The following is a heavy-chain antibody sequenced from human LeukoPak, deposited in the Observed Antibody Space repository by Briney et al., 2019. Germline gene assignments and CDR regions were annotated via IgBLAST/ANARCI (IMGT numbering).Heavy chain of an antibody. CDR1: GSTFSSYA. CDR2: ISYDGSNK. Sequence: GGSLRLSCAVSGSTFSSYAMHWVRQAPGKGLEWVAVISYDGSNKYYADSVKGRFTISRDNSKNTLYLQMNSLRADDTALYYCARGGGSYYFDYWGQGTLVTVSS. CDR3: ARGGGSYYFDY. D-gene: IGHD1-26*01. V-gene: IGHV3-30-3*01. J-gene: IGHJ4*02.